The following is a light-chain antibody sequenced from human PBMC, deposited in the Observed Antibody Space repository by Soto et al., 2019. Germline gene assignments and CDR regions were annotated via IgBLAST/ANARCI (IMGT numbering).Light chain of an antibody. J-gene: IGKJ4*01. CDR2: GAS. CDR3: QQYDVWPALT. Sequence: EKALTQSPVTLSLSPRERATLSCRASQSVSSNLAWYQQRPGQAPRLLIYGASTRASGVPDRFSGSRSGTEFILTIIILQSEDFAVYHCQQYDVWPALTFGGGTKVDIK. CDR1: QSVSSN. V-gene: IGKV3-15*01.